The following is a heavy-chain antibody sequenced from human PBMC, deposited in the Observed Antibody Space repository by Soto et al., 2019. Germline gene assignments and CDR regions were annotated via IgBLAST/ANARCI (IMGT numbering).Heavy chain of an antibody. Sequence: QVQLVQSGAEVKKPGASVKVSCKASGYTFTSYAMHWVRQAPGQRLEWMGWINAGNGNTKYSQKFQGRVTITRDTSASKAYMELSSLRSEDTAVYYCARVTASHRIAAAETGELDYWGQGTLVTVSS. V-gene: IGHV1-3*01. CDR3: ARVTASHRIAAAETGELDY. CDR1: GYTFTSYA. J-gene: IGHJ4*02. D-gene: IGHD6-13*01. CDR2: INAGNGNT.